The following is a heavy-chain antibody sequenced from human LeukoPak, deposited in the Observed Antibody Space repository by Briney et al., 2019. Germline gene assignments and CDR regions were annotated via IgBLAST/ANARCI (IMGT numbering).Heavy chain of an antibody. V-gene: IGHV3-64*01. D-gene: IGHD3-22*01. CDR2: ISSNGGST. CDR1: GFTFSSYA. CDR3: ARDYYDSSGYHYFDY. Sequence: GGSLRLSWAASGFTFSSYAMHWVRQAPGKGLEYVSAISSNGGSTYYANSVKGRFTISRDNSKNTLYLQMGSLRAEDMAVYYCARDYYDSSGYHYFDYWGQGTLVTVSS. J-gene: IGHJ4*02.